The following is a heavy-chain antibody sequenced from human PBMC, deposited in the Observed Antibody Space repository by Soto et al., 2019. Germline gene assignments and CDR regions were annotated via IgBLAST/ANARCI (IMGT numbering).Heavy chain of an antibody. J-gene: IGHJ4*02. CDR3: AHRVLRTVFGLVTTTAIYFDF. D-gene: IGHD3-3*01. Sequence: QITLNESGPTQVKPRQTLTLTCTFSGFSLTTSGVGVGWIRQSPGKAPEGLALIYWDVDKRYSPSLKSRLTITKDTSKNQVVLTMADLNPADTATYYCAHRVLRTVFGLVTTTAIYFDFWGQGTPVAVSS. CDR1: GFSLTTSGVG. CDR2: IYWDVDK. V-gene: IGHV2-5*02.